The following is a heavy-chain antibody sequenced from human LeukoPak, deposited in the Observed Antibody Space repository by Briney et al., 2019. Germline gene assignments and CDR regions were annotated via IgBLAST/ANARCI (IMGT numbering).Heavy chain of an antibody. Sequence: PSETLSLTCTVSGGSISSDNYSWSWIRQPAGKGLEWIGRVYTSGSTNYNPSLKSRVTISVDTSKKQFSLKLSSVTAADTAVYYCARGGYYDILTGYYRHYYYYMDVWGKGTTVTISS. V-gene: IGHV4-61*02. J-gene: IGHJ6*03. D-gene: IGHD3-9*01. CDR3: ARGGYYDILTGYYRHYYYYMDV. CDR1: GGSISSDNYS. CDR2: VYTSGST.